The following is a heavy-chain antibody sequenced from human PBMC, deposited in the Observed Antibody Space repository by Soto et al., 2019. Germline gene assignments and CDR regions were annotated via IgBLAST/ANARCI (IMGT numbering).Heavy chain of an antibody. CDR1: GFTFSSYG. Sequence: GGSLRLSCAASGFTFSSYGMHWVRQAPGKGLEWVAVISYDGSNKYYADSVKGRFTISRDNSKNTLYLQMNSLRAEDTAVYYCAKGSTAMTYFDYWGQGTLVTLSS. J-gene: IGHJ4*02. V-gene: IGHV3-30*18. CDR3: AKGSTAMTYFDY. CDR2: ISYDGSNK. D-gene: IGHD5-18*01.